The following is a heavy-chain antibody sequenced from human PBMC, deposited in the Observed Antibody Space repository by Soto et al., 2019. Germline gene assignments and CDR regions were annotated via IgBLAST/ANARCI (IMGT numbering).Heavy chain of an antibody. CDR1: GGSISSSSYY. D-gene: IGHD6-19*01. CDR3: ATRTGYSSGWSEFDY. V-gene: IGHV4-39*01. J-gene: IGHJ4*02. Sequence: QLQLQESGPGLVKPSETLSLTCTVSGGSISSSSYYWGWIRQPPGKGLEWIGSIYYSGSTYYNPSLKSGLTISVDTSKNQFSLKLSSVTAADTAVYYCATRTGYSSGWSEFDYWGQGTLVTVSS. CDR2: IYYSGST.